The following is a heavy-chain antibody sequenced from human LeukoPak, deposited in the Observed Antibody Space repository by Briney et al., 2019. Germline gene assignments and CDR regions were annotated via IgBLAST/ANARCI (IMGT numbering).Heavy chain of an antibody. CDR3: AKESTVTPGSVNWFDS. V-gene: IGHV3-23*01. D-gene: IGHD4-17*01. J-gene: IGHJ5*01. Sequence: PGGSLRLSCAASGFSFSIYAMSWVRQAPGKGLEWVSGLSGSGGNTYYADSVKGRFTISRDNSKNTLYLHMKSLRAEDTAIYYCAKESTVTPGSVNWFDSWGLGTLVTVSS. CDR1: GFSFSIYA. CDR2: LSGSGGNT.